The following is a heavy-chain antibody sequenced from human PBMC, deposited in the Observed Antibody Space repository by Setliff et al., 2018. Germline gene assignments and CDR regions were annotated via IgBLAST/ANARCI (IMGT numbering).Heavy chain of an antibody. CDR1: GESFSNNY. J-gene: IGHJ4*02. CDR2: SSHGGST. V-gene: IGHV4-34*01. Sequence: SETLSLTCSAYGESFSNNYWSWIRQSPGRGLEWIGESSHGGSTSYNPSLKSRLTMSVDTSKNQFSLKLTSVTAADTAVYYCAKFGPLDLTGDWAFDNWGQGTLVTVSS. CDR3: AKFGPLDLTGDWAFDN. D-gene: IGHD7-27*01.